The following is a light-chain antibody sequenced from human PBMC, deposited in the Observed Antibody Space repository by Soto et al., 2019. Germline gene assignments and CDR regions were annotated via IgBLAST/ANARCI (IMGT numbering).Light chain of an antibody. V-gene: IGLV2-14*01. CDR1: SSDVGGYNC. CDR3: TSYTTSSTWV. J-gene: IGLJ3*02. Sequence: QSALTQPASVSGSPGQSMTISCTGTSSDVGGYNCVSWYQQHPGKAPKLLIYEVSNRPSGVSSRFSGSKSGNTASLTISGLQAEDEADYYCTSYTTSSTWVFGGGTKLTVL. CDR2: EVS.